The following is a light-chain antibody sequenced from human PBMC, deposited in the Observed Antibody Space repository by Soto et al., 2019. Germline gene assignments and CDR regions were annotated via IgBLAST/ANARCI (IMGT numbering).Light chain of an antibody. CDR1: QSVSSSH. Sequence: EIVLTQSPGTLSLSPGERVTLSCRASQSVSSSHLAWYQQKPGQAPRLLIYGASSRATGLPDRFSGSGSGTDFTLTLSRLEPEDFAVYFCQHYGSSTPITFGPGTKVDIK. V-gene: IGKV3-20*01. CDR3: QHYGSSTPIT. CDR2: GAS. J-gene: IGKJ3*01.